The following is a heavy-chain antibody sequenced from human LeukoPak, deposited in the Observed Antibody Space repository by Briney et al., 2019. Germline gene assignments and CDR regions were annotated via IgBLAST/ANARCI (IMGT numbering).Heavy chain of an antibody. CDR3: ARAGGYCSSTSCYGSSWFDP. J-gene: IGHJ5*02. D-gene: IGHD2-2*01. V-gene: IGHV3-74*01. Sequence: GGSLRLSCAASGFTFSSYWMHWVRQAPGEGLVWVSRINTGGSSTSYADSVKGRFTIFRDNAKNTLYLQMNSLRAEDTAVYYCARAGGYCSSTSCYGSSWFDPWGQGTLVTVSS. CDR1: GFTFSSYW. CDR2: INTGGSST.